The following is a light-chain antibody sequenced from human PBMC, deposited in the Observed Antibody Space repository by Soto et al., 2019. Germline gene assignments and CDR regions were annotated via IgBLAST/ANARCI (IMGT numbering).Light chain of an antibody. V-gene: IGLV2-14*01. Sequence: QSALTQPASVSGSPGQSITITCTGTSSDVGGYVFVSWYQQHPGKAPKLMIYEVSNRPSGVSNRFSGSKSGNTASLTISGLQTEDEADYYCSSYTRISTVVFGGGTKLTVL. CDR2: EVS. CDR1: SSDVGGYVF. CDR3: SSYTRISTVV. J-gene: IGLJ2*01.